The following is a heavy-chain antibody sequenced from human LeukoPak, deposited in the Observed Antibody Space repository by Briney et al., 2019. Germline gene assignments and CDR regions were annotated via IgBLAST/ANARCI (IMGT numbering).Heavy chain of an antibody. D-gene: IGHD1/OR15-1a*01. CDR1: GGSFSGYY. CDR2: INHSRST. J-gene: IGHJ5*02. V-gene: IGHV4-34*01. CDR3: ARGRSSSFPRGTWFDP. Sequence: SETLSLTCAVYGGSFSGYYWSWIRQPPGKGLEWIGEINHSRSTNYNPSLKSRVTISVDTSKNQFSLKLSSVTAADTAVYYCARGRSSSFPRGTWFDPWGQGTLVTVSS.